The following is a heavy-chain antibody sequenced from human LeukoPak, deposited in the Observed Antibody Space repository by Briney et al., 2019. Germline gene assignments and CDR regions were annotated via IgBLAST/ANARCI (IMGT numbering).Heavy chain of an antibody. CDR1: GYTFTSYG. CDR2: INTNTGNP. D-gene: IGHD3-22*01. Sequence: ASVKVSCKASGYTFTSYGISWVRQAPGQGLEWMGWINTNTGNPTYAQGFTGRFVFSLDTSVSTAYLQISSLKAEDTAVYYCATGVGVYYYDSSGYEISDFDYWGQGTLVTVSS. CDR3: ATGVGVYYYDSSGYEISDFDY. V-gene: IGHV7-4-1*02. J-gene: IGHJ4*02.